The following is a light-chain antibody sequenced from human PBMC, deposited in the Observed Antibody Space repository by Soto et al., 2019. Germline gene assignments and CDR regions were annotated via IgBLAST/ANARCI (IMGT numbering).Light chain of an antibody. CDR3: AAWDDSLNGYV. V-gene: IGLV1-44*01. J-gene: IGLJ1*01. CDR1: SSNIGSNT. CDR2: SNN. Sequence: QSVLTQPPSASGTPGRGFTISCFGGSSNIGSNTVNWYQQLPGTAPKLLIYSNNQRPSGVPDRFSGSKSGTSASLAISGLQSEYEADYYCAAWDDSLNGYVFGTGTKVTVL.